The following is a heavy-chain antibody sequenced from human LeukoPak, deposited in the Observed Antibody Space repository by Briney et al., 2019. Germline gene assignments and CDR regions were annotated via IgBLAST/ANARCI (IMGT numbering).Heavy chain of an antibody. Sequence: SVKVSCKASGGTFSSYAISWVRQAPGQGLEWMGRIIPIFGTANYAQKFQGRVTITTDESTSTAYMELSSLRSEDTAVYYCARIIAVAPHYYMDVWGKGTTVTISS. J-gene: IGHJ6*03. V-gene: IGHV1-69*05. CDR3: ARIIAVAPHYYMDV. D-gene: IGHD6-19*01. CDR2: IIPIFGTA. CDR1: GGTFSSYA.